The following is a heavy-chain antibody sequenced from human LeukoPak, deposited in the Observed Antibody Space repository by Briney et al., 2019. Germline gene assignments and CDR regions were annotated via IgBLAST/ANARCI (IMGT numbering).Heavy chain of an antibody. CDR2: INPNSGGT. V-gene: IGHV1-2*02. CDR3: ARDFTRPDQVVVAATPYGMDV. D-gene: IGHD2-15*01. CDR1: GYTFTGYY. J-gene: IGHJ6*02. Sequence: RASVKVSCKASGYTFTGYYMHWVRQAPGQGLEWMGWINPNSGGTNYAQKFQGRVTMTRDTSISTAYMELSRLRFDDTAVYYCARDFTRPDQVVVAATPYGMDVWGQGTTVTVSS.